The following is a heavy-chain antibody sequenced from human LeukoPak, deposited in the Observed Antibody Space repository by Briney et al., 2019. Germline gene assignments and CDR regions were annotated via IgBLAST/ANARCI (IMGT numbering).Heavy chain of an antibody. D-gene: IGHD3-22*01. CDR2: INHSGST. V-gene: IGHV4-34*01. CDR3: ATMRFSDAFDI. CDR1: GGSLSGYY. Sequence: SETLSLTCAVYGGSLSGYYWSYIRQPPGKGLEWIGEINHSGSTNYNPSLKSRVTISVDTSKNQFSLKLSSVTAADTAVYYCATMRFSDAFDIWGQGTMVTVSS. J-gene: IGHJ3*02.